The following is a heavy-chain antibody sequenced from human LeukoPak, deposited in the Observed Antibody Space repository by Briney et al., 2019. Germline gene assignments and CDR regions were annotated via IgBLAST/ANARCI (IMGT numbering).Heavy chain of an antibody. D-gene: IGHD1-1*01. CDR1: GGTFSSYA. V-gene: IGHV1-69*05. J-gene: IGHJ4*02. CDR2: IIPIFGTA. Sequence: GASVKVSCKASGGTFSSYAISWVRQAPGQGLEWMGGIIPIFGTANYAQKFQGRVTITTDESTSTAYMELSSLRPKDTAVYYCAREPVNWNPLWDWGQGTLVIVSS. CDR3: AREPVNWNPLWD.